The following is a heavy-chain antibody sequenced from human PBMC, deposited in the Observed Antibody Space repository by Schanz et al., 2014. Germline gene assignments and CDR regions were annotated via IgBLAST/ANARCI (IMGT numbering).Heavy chain of an antibody. CDR2: INWNGGST. J-gene: IGHJ4*02. V-gene: IGHV3-20*04. D-gene: IGHD6-13*01. CDR3: ARDSGSSSWYPSDY. Sequence: EVQLVESGGGVVRPGGSLRLSCAASGFGFDDYAMSWVRQAPGKGLEWVSGINWNGGSTGYADSVKGRFTISRDNAKNSLYLQMNRLRAEDTALYCCARDSGSSSWYPSDYWGQGTLVTVSS. CDR1: GFGFDDYA.